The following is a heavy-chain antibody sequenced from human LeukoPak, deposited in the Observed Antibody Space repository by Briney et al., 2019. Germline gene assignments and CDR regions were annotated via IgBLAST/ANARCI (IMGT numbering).Heavy chain of an antibody. CDR3: ARANGGHVSAQLLWFGPKGFDP. D-gene: IGHD3-10*01. Sequence: GASVKVSCKASGYAFTSYGISWVRQAPGQGLEWMGWISAYNGNTNYAQKLQGRVTMTTDTSTSTAYMELRSLRSDDTAVYYCARANGGHVSAQLLWFGPKGFDPWGQGTLVTVSS. CDR1: GYAFTSYG. V-gene: IGHV1-18*01. CDR2: ISAYNGNT. J-gene: IGHJ5*02.